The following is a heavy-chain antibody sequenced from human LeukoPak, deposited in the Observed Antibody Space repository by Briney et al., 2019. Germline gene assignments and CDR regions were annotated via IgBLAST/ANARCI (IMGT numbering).Heavy chain of an antibody. J-gene: IGHJ4*02. CDR2: INHSGST. D-gene: IGHD3-22*01. Sequence: KPSETLSLTCAVYGGSFSGYYWSWIRQPPGKGLEWIGEINHSGSTNYNPSLKSRVTISVDTSKNQFSLKLSSVTAEDTAVYYCATYYYASSACKDWGQGTLVTVSS. CDR3: ATYYYASSACKD. V-gene: IGHV4-34*01. CDR1: GGSFSGYY.